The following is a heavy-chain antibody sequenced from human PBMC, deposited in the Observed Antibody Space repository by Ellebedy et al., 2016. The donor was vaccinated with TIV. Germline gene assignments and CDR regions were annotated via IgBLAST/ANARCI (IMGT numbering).Heavy chain of an antibody. V-gene: IGHV4-39*02. Sequence: MPSETLSLTCTVSGGSISSSRYYWGWIRQPPGKGLEWIGNIFYSGSTYYNPSLMSRVTISVDTSNNHFSLKLNSVTAADTAVYYCGRLITDWGAATGTPIDAFHIWGQGAMVTVSS. CDR3: GRLITDWGAATGTPIDAFHI. CDR2: IFYSGST. CDR1: GGSISSSRYY. D-gene: IGHD1-1*01. J-gene: IGHJ3*02.